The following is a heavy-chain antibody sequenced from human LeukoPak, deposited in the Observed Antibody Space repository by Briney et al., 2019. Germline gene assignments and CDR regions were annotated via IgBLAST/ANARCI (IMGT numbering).Heavy chain of an antibody. J-gene: IGHJ6*03. CDR2: IKSKTDGGAR. D-gene: IGHD4-11*01. Sequence: GGSLRLSCAASGFTFSNAWMSWVRQAPGKGLEGVGRIKSKTDGGARDYAAPGKGRFIISRDDSKNTLYLQMNSLKTEDTAVYYCTTYSNSLYFYYMDVWGKGTTVTVSS. CDR1: GFTFSNAW. V-gene: IGHV3-15*01. CDR3: TTYSNSLYFYYMDV.